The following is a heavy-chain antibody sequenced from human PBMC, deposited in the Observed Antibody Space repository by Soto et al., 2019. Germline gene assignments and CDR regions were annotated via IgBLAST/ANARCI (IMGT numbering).Heavy chain of an antibody. CDR1: GYSFTSYW. D-gene: IGHD2-15*01. J-gene: IGHJ6*02. CDR2: IDPSDSYT. Sequence: CESLKISCKGSGYSFTSYWISWVRQMPGKGLEWMGRIDPSDSYTNYSPSFQGHVTISADKSISTAYLQWSSLKASETAMCYCARQVASNAYYYYGIDVWGQGTRVTVSS. CDR3: ARQVASNAYYYYGIDV. V-gene: IGHV5-10-1*01.